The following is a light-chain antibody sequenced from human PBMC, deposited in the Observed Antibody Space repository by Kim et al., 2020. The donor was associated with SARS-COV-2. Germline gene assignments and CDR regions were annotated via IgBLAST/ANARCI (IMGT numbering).Light chain of an antibody. J-gene: IGKJ4*01. CDR3: QQSDSTPLT. CDR1: HSVSNF. CDR2: AAS. V-gene: IGKV1-39*01. Sequence: ASVGDRVTITCRASHSVSNFLNWYQQKPGKAPKLLIYAASTLQSGVPSRFSGGGSGTDFTLTISSLQPEDFATYYCQQSDSTPLTFGGGTKVDIK.